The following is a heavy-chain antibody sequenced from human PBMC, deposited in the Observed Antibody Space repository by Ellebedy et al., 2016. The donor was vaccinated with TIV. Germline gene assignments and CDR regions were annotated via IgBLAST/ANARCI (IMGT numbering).Heavy chain of an antibody. D-gene: IGHD1-1*01. CDR2: ISYDGTNE. J-gene: IGHJ6*02. CDR3: AKDGATGTTGGMDV. V-gene: IGHV3-30*18. Sequence: GGSLRLSXAASGFTFSDFGMHWVRQAPGKGLEWVAVISYDGTNEFSRDSVKGRFTISRDNSKNTLFLQMNSLGVDDTAVYYCAKDGATGTTGGMDVWGQGTTVTVSS. CDR1: GFTFSDFG.